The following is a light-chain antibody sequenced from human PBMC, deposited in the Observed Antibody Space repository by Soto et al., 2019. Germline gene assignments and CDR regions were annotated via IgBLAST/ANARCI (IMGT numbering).Light chain of an antibody. CDR1: QDITNY. Sequence: IQMTQSPSSLSASVGDRVTITCQASQDITNYLILYQQKPGKAPKLLIYDASSLGTGVSSRFSGSGSGTHFTPTISSLQPEDIATYYCQQFDSVPCTFGQGTKLEIK. V-gene: IGKV1-33*01. CDR2: DAS. CDR3: QQFDSVPCT. J-gene: IGKJ2*02.